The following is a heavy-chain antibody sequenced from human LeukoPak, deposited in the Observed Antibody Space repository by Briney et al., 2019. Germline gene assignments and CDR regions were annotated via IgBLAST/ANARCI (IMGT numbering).Heavy chain of an antibody. CDR1: GFTFSDYY. CDR2: ISSSGSTI. Sequence: GGSLRLSCAASGFTFSDYYMSWIRQAPGKGLEWVSYISSSGSTIYYADSVKGRFTISRGNSKNTLYLQMNSLRAEDTAVYYCAKDSSSSALDYWGQGTLVTVSS. V-gene: IGHV3-11*04. J-gene: IGHJ4*02. CDR3: AKDSSSSALDY. D-gene: IGHD6-6*01.